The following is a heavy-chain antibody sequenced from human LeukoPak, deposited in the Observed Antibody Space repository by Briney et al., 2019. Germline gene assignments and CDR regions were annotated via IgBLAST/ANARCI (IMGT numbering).Heavy chain of an antibody. D-gene: IGHD2-15*01. V-gene: IGHV3-7*01. CDR2: INRDGSKI. J-gene: IGHJ4*02. Sequence: PGRSLRLSCAASGFTLGTSCMTWVRQAPGKGLEWVANINRDGSKIDYLDSVKGRFIISRDSAKNALYLQMSSLRADDTAVYYCARGGLTAGFDFWGQGTLVTVSS. CDR3: ARGGLTAGFDF. CDR1: GFTLGTSC.